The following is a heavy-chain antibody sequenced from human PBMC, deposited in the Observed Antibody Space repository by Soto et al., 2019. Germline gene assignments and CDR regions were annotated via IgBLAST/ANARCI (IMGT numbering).Heavy chain of an antibody. CDR2: IYSGGST. D-gene: IGHD3-16*01. Sequence: GGSLRLSCAASGFTVGSNYMSWVRHAPGKGLEWVSVIYSGGSTYYADSVKGRFTISRDNSKNTLYLQMNSLRAEDTAVYYCERDHGGVAWGYWGQGTLVTVSS. CDR3: ERDHGGVAWGY. V-gene: IGHV3-66*01. J-gene: IGHJ4*02. CDR1: GFTVGSNY.